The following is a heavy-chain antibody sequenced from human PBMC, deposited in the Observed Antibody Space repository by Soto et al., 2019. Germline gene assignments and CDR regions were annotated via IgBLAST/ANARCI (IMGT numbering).Heavy chain of an antibody. V-gene: IGHV3-48*02. Sequence: GGSLRLSCAASGFTFSSYSMNWVRQAPGKGLEWISYISTTSSSIYYADSVKGRFTISRDNAKNSLFLQMNSLGDEDTAVYYCARKGVAFDYWGQGALVTVSS. CDR1: GFTFSSYS. D-gene: IGHD3-3*01. J-gene: IGHJ4*02. CDR3: ARKGVAFDY. CDR2: ISTTSSSI.